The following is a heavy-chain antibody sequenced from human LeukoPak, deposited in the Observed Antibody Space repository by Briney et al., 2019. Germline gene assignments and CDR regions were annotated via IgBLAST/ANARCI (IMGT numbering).Heavy chain of an antibody. J-gene: IGHJ4*02. CDR3: ARHKEVGDYYYFDY. V-gene: IGHV1-46*01. Sequence: ASVKVSCKASGYTFTSYCMHWVRQAPGQGLEWMGIINPSGGSTSYTQKFQGRVTMTRDTSTTTVYMELSSLRSQDTAVYYCARHKEVGDYYYFDYWGQGTLVTVSS. CDR2: INPSGGST. D-gene: IGHD2/OR15-2a*01. CDR1: GYTFTSYC.